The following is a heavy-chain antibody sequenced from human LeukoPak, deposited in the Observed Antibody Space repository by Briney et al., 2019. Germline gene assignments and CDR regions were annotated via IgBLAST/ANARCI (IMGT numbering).Heavy chain of an antibody. D-gene: IGHD6-13*01. V-gene: IGHV5-51*01. J-gene: IGHJ6*02. CDR1: GYSFTNYW. CDR2: IYPGDSDT. Sequence: GESLKISCKGSGYSFTNYWIGWVRQMPGKGLEWMGIIYPGDSDTRYSPSFQGQVTISADKSISTAYLQWSSLKASDTAMYYCARLPPTQQLAPYGMDVWGQGTTVTVSS. CDR3: ARLPPTQQLAPYGMDV.